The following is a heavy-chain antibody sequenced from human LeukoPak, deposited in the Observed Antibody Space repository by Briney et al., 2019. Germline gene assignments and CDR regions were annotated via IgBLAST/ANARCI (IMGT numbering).Heavy chain of an antibody. CDR3: ARALEYSNYYYYYMDV. V-gene: IGHV3-7*01. D-gene: IGHD4-11*01. J-gene: IGHJ6*03. CDR2: IKQDGSEK. CDR1: GFTFSSYW. Sequence: PGGSLRLSCAASGFTFSSYWMSWVRQAPGKGLEWVANIKQDGSEKYYVDSVKGRFTISRDNTKNSLYLQMNSLRAEDTAVYYCARALEYSNYYYYYMDVWGKGTTVTVSS.